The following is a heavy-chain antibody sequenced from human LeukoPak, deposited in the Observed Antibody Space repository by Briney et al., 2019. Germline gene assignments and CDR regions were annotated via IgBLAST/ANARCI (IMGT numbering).Heavy chain of an antibody. CDR3: ARDHFLGYCSGGSCYSGYYYGMDV. CDR1: GFTFSSYS. J-gene: IGHJ6*02. CDR2: IYSGGST. D-gene: IGHD2-15*01. Sequence: GGSLRLSCAASGFTFSSYSMNWVRQAPGKGLEWVSVIYSGGSTYYADSVKGRFTISRDNSKNTLYLQMNSLRAEDTAVYYCARDHFLGYCSGGSCYSGYYYGMDVWGQGTTVTVSS. V-gene: IGHV3-53*01.